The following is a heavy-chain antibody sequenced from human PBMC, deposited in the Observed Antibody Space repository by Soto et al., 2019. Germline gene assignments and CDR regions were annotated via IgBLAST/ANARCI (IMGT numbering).Heavy chain of an antibody. D-gene: IGHD3-3*01. CDR3: AKDRFYDFWSGGPTMDV. CDR2: ISGSGDNT. J-gene: IGHJ6*02. Sequence: LXLSCAASRFTFSNYAMSWVRQAPEKGREWVSGISGSGDNTYYADSVKGRFTFSRDNSKNTLFLQMNSLRAEDTAVYYCAKDRFYDFWSGGPTMDVWGQGTTVTVSS. V-gene: IGHV3-23*01. CDR1: RFTFSNYA.